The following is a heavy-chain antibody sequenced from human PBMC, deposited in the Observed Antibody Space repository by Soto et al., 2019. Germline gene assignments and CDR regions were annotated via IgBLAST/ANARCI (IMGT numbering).Heavy chain of an antibody. J-gene: IGHJ6*02. Sequence: GASVKVSCKASGYTFTSYYMHWVRQAPGQGLEWMGIINPSGGSTSYAQKFQGRVTMTRDTSTSTVYMELSSLRSEDTAVYYCARDGFYGGNYGEGYYYYGMDVWGQGTTVTVSS. D-gene: IGHD3-3*01. CDR1: GYTFTSYY. V-gene: IGHV1-46*01. CDR3: ARDGFYGGNYGEGYYYYGMDV. CDR2: INPSGGST.